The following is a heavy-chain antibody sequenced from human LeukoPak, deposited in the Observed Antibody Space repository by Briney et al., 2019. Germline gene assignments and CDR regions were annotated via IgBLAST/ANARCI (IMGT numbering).Heavy chain of an antibody. CDR3: ARDPIGYGGNSRAFDY. J-gene: IGHJ4*02. CDR1: GGSISSSSYY. Sequence: SETLSLTCTVSGGSISSSSYYWGWIRQPPGKGLEWIGSIYYSGSTYYNSSLKSRVTISVDTSKNQFSLKLSSVTAADTAVYYCARDPIGYGGNSRAFDYWGQGTLVTVSS. CDR2: IYYSGST. D-gene: IGHD4-23*01. V-gene: IGHV4-39*07.